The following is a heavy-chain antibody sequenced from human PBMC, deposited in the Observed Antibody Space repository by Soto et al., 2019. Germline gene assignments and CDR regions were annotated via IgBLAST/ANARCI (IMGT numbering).Heavy chain of an antibody. CDR3: ARADSGRNSNKAICFGY. Sequence: SETLSLTCSVSGGSVSSGGYYWTWIRQLPGKGLEWIGYIYYSGNTYYNPSLNSRLSISLDTPQNQFSLTLRSVTAADTAVYYCARADSGRNSNKAICFGYWGRGTLVTVSS. V-gene: IGHV4-31*03. J-gene: IGHJ4*02. D-gene: IGHD3-10*01. CDR2: IYYSGNT. CDR1: GGSVSSGGYY.